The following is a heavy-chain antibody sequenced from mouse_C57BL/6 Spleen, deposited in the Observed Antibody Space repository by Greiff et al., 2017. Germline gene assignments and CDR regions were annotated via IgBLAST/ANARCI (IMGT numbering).Heavy chain of an antibody. CDR2: IYPGNSDT. CDR1: GYTFTSYW. Sequence: VQLQQSGTVLARPGASVKMSCKTSGYTFTSYWMHWVKQRPGQGLEWIGAIYPGNSDTSYNQKFKGKAKLTAVTSASTAYMELSSLTNEDSSVYYCARFSYSMAMDYWGQGASVTVSS. CDR3: ARFSYSMAMDY. J-gene: IGHJ4*01. V-gene: IGHV1-5*01. D-gene: IGHD2-5*01.